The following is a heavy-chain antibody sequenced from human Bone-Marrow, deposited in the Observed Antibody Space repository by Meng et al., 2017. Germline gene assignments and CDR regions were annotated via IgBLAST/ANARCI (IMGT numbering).Heavy chain of an antibody. V-gene: IGHV1-18*01. CDR3: ARKAGNCISITCYSLDY. CDR2: ISSHNGNT. CDR1: GYTFTSYG. J-gene: IGHJ4*02. Sequence: ASVKVSCKSSGYTFTSYGITWVRQAPGQGLEWMGWISSHNGNTKYAQKFQGRVTMTTDTSTSTAYMELARLTSEDTAVYFCARKAGNCISITCYSLDYWGQGTLVTVSS. D-gene: IGHD2-2*01.